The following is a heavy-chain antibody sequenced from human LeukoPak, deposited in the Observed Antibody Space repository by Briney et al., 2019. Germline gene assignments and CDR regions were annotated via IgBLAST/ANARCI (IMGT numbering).Heavy chain of an antibody. CDR2: IRYDGNNK. Sequence: PGGSLRLSCEASGFTFTACDMRWVRQAPGKGLEWMAFIRYDGNNKYYADSVKGRFTISRDNYRNTVYLQMNNLRAEDTAVYYCAKGDDFWSGPDDMDVWGKGTTVIVSS. D-gene: IGHD3-3*01. J-gene: IGHJ6*03. CDR1: GFTFTACD. V-gene: IGHV3-30*02. CDR3: AKGDDFWSGPDDMDV.